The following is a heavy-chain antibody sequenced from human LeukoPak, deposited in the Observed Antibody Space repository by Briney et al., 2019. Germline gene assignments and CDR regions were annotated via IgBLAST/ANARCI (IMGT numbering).Heavy chain of an antibody. CDR1: GFTFSGSA. CDR2: IRSKADNYAT. CDR3: VRQGGDY. J-gene: IGHJ4*02. Sequence: GGSLKLSCAASGFTFSGSAMHWVRQASGKGLEWVGHIRSKADNYATGYAASVKGRFTISRDDSKNTAALQLNSLKTEDTAMYYCVRQGGDYWGQGTLVTVSS. V-gene: IGHV3-73*01. D-gene: IGHD3-16*01.